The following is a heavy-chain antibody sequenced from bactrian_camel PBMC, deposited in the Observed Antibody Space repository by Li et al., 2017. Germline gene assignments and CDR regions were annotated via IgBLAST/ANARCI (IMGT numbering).Heavy chain of an antibody. Sequence: HVQLVESGGGLVQPGGSLRLSCAASGFTFSDYAMYWVRQAPGKGLEWVSTINPGGGFTIYLDAVKGRFTISRDNAKNTVYLQMNSLKFEDTAVYYCVRDFRTGWAFGYWGQGTQVTVS. D-gene: IGHD5*01. CDR3: VRDFRTGWAFGY. CDR2: INPGGGFT. CDR1: GFTFSDYA. J-gene: IGHJ6*01. V-gene: IGHV3S1*01.